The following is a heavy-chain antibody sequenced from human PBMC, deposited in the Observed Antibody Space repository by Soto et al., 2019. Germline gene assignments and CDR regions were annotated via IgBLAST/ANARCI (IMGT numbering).Heavy chain of an antibody. D-gene: IGHD2-2*01. CDR3: ARTVCSSASCYGYYYYGLDV. CDR1: GDSISSTNNY. CDR2: TYYSGST. J-gene: IGHJ6*02. Sequence: KPSETLSLTCTVSGDSISSTNNYWSWIRQHPGKGLEWIGYTYYSGSTYYNPSLKSRPAISVDTSKNQFSLKLSSVTAADTAVYYCARTVCSSASCYGYYYYGLDVWGQGTTVTVSS. V-gene: IGHV4-31*03.